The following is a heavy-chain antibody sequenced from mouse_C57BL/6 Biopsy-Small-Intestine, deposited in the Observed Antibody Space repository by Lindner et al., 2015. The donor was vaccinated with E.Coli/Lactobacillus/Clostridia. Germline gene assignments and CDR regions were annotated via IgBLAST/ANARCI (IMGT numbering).Heavy chain of an antibody. J-gene: IGHJ4*01. CDR1: GYTFTDYY. Sequence: VQLQESGPELVKPGASVKISCKASGYTFTDYYVNWVKQSHEKTLEWVGDINPNNGGAYYNQKFKDKATLTVDKSSSTVYMDLRGLTSEDSAVYYCARSVNSDYGMDYWGQGTSVTVSS. CDR2: INPNNGGA. D-gene: IGHD2-12*01. V-gene: IGHV1-26*01. CDR3: ARSVNSDYGMDY.